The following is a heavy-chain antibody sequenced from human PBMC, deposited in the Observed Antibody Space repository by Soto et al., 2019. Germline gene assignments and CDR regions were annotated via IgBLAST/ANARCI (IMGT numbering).Heavy chain of an antibody. CDR2: IWYDGSNK. D-gene: IGHD3-3*01. CDR1: GFTFSRYG. Sequence: QVQLVESGGGVVQPGRSLRLSCAASGFTFSRYGMHWVRQAPGKGLEWVAGIWYDGSNKYYADSVKGRFTISRDNSKNTLYLQMNSLRAEDTAVYYCARDWGLRLLEWLTDYWGQGTLVTVSS. J-gene: IGHJ4*02. V-gene: IGHV3-33*01. CDR3: ARDWGLRLLEWLTDY.